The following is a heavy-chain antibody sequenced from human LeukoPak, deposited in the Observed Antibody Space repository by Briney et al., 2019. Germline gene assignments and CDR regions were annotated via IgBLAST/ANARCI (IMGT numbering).Heavy chain of an antibody. Sequence: QSGGSQRLSCAASGLIFSSYAMTWVRQAPGKGLEWVSSFGLYGGTTHYADSVKGRFTISRDNSKNTLYLQMTSLRADDTAVYYCVKDSSTTSWYFAFDVWGQGTMVAVSS. D-gene: IGHD2-2*01. CDR3: VKDSSTTSWYFAFDV. V-gene: IGHV3-23*01. CDR1: GLIFSSYA. CDR2: FGLYGGTT. J-gene: IGHJ3*01.